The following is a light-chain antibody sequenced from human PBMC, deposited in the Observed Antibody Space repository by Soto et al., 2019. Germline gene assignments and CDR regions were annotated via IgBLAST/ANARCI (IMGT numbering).Light chain of an antibody. CDR2: EDI. J-gene: IGLJ1*01. CDR3: CSYAGSSTLYV. V-gene: IGLV2-23*01. CDR1: SGDVGNYNL. Sequence: QSALTQPASVSGSPGQSITISCTGTSGDVGNYNLVSWYQHHPGKAPKLMIYEDIKRPSGVSNRFSGSKSGNTASLTISGLQAEDEADYYYCSYAGSSTLYVFGTGTKLTVL.